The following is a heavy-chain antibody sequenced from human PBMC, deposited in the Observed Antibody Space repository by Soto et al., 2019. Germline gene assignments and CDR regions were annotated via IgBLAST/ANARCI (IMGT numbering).Heavy chain of an antibody. V-gene: IGHV3-21*06. CDR3: ARYIASPGGDYFDS. J-gene: IGHJ4*02. Sequence: EVQLVESGGGLVKAGGSLRLFCTASGFTFRNYNMNWVRQAPGKGLEWVSSISTGGAYMFYADSVKGRFTISRDNAQNSLFLQIDSPRAEDTAGYYCARYIASPGGDYFDSWGQGTLVTVSS. CDR2: ISTGGAYM. D-gene: IGHD2-21*01. CDR1: GFTFRNYN.